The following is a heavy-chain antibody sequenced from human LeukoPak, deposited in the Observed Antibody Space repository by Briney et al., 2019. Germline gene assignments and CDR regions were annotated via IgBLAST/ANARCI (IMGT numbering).Heavy chain of an antibody. CDR3: AARAAAAHTGDY. J-gene: IGHJ4*02. CDR1: GGSISSSSYY. CDR2: VYYTGST. Sequence: SETLSLTCTVSGGSISSSSYYWDWIRQPPGKGLEWIGCVYYTGSTYYNPSLKSRVTISLDTSKNQFSLRVSSVTAADTAVYYCAARAAAAHTGDYWSQGTLVTVSS. V-gene: IGHV4-39*07. D-gene: IGHD6-13*01.